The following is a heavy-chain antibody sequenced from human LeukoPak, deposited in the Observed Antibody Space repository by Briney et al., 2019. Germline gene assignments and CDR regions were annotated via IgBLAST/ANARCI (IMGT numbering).Heavy chain of an antibody. Sequence: PSETLSLTCTVSGGSISSYYWSWIRQPPGKGLEWIGYIYYSGSTNYNPSLKSRVTISVDTSKNQFSLKLSSVTASDTAVYYCARDLDAFDIWGQGTMVTVSS. V-gene: IGHV4-59*01. CDR2: IYYSGST. J-gene: IGHJ3*02. CDR3: ARDLDAFDI. CDR1: GGSISSYY.